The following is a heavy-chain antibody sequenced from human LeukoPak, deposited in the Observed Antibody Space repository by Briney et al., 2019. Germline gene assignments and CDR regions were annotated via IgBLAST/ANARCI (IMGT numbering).Heavy chain of an antibody. CDR1: GGSISSSSYY. D-gene: IGHD2-15*01. Sequence: SETLSLTCTVSGGSISSSSYYWGWISQPPGKGLEWIGSIYYSGSTYYNPSLKRRVTISVDRSKNQFSLKLSSATAADTAVYYCARQSVGFDYWGQGTLVTVSS. V-gene: IGHV4-39*01. J-gene: IGHJ4*02. CDR3: ARQSVGFDY. CDR2: IYYSGST.